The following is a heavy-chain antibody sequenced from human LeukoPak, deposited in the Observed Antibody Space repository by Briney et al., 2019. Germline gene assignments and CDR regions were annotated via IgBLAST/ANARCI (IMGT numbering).Heavy chain of an antibody. CDR2: ISAYNGNT. J-gene: IGHJ1*01. V-gene: IGHV1-18*01. Sequence: ASVKVSCKASGYTFTSYGISWVRQAPGQGLEWMGWISAYNGNTNYAQKLQGRVTMTTETSTSTAYMELRSLRSDDTAVYYCARDGPLYCSGGSCYSYFQHWGQGTLVTVSS. CDR3: ARDGPLYCSGGSCYSYFQH. D-gene: IGHD2-15*01. CDR1: GYTFTSYG.